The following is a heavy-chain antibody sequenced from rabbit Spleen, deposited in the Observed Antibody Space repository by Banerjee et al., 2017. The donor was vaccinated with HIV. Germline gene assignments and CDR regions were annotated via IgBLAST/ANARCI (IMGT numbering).Heavy chain of an antibody. V-gene: IGHV1S45*01. CDR2: IDTGGRDFT. J-gene: IGHJ6*01. CDR1: GFDFSAYTF. D-gene: IGHD8-1*01. Sequence: QEQLVESGGDLVQPGASLTLTCTASGFDFSAYTFMCWVRQAPGKGLEWIACIDTGGRDFTYYATWAKGRFTISKTSSTTVTLQMTSLTVADMATYFCARDTGTSFSTYGMDLWGPGTLVTVS. CDR3: ARDTGTSFSTYGMDL.